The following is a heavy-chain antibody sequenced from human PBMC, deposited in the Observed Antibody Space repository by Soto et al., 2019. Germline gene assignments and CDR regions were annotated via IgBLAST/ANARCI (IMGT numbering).Heavy chain of an antibody. CDR1: GGTFSTYA. V-gene: IGHV1-69*13. J-gene: IGHJ3*02. Sequence: SVKVSCKASGGTFSTYAISWVRQAPGQGLEWMGGIIPILGTAKYAQKFQGRVTITADESTSTAYMELSSLRSEDTAVYYCAREIFGVIISGGRDAFDIWGQGTMVTVSS. CDR3: AREIFGVIISGGRDAFDI. D-gene: IGHD3-3*01. CDR2: IIPILGTA.